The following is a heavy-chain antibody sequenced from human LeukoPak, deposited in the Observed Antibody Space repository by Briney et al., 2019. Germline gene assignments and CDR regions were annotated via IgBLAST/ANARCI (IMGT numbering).Heavy chain of an antibody. CDR1: GFTFSDYY. Sequence: RGSLRLSCAASGFTFSDYYMSWIRQAPGKGLEWVSYISSSGSTIYYADSVKGRFTISRDNAKNSLYLQMNSLRAEDTAVYYCARITFGGVMPTPNGGEDYWGQGTLVTVSS. J-gene: IGHJ4*02. CDR3: ARITFGGVMPTPNGGEDY. D-gene: IGHD3-16*01. CDR2: ISSSGSTI. V-gene: IGHV3-11*04.